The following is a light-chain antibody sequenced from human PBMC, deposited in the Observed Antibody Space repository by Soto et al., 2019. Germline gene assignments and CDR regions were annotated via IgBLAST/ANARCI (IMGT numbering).Light chain of an antibody. CDR3: QQGYSSRWT. CDR2: ATS. V-gene: IGKV1-39*01. CDR1: QDIRSY. J-gene: IGKJ1*01. Sequence: DIQMTQSPSSLSASVGDRVTITCRAGQDIRSYLNWYQQKPGKAPQLLIYATSFLQIGVPSRFSASGSGIDFSLVISDLQLEDSATYYCQQGYSSRWTSGQGTKVEI.